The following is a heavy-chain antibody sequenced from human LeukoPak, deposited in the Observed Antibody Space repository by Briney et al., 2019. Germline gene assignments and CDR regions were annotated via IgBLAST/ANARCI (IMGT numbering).Heavy chain of an antibody. CDR1: GFSIRNNY. D-gene: IGHD4/OR15-4a*01. J-gene: IGHJ4*02. V-gene: IGHV3-66*01. CDR3: ARDTLGEGEDANYAVYYFDY. Sequence: GGSLRLSCVVSGFSIRNNYVSWVRQGPGKGLEWVSVIYAGEKIHYADSVKGRFTISRDNAKNSLDLQMNSLRAEDTAVYYCARDTLGEGEDANYAVYYFDYWGQGTPVTVSS. CDR2: IYAGEKI.